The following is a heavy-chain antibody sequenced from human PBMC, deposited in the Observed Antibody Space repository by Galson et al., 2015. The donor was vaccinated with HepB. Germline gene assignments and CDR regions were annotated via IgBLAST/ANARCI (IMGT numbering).Heavy chain of an antibody. CDR2: INAGNGNT. V-gene: IGHV1-3*01. Sequence: SVKVSCKASGYTFTSYAMHWVRQAPGQRLEWMGWINAGNGNTKYSQKFQGRVTITRDTSANTAYMDLSSLRSEDTAVYYCARDQGNYYDTSGYPDYWGQGTLVTVSS. D-gene: IGHD3-22*01. J-gene: IGHJ4*02. CDR1: GYTFTSYA. CDR3: ARDQGNYYDTSGYPDY.